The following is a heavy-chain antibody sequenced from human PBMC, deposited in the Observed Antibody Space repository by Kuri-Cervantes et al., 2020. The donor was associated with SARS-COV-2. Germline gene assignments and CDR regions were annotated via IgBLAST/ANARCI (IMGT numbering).Heavy chain of an antibody. CDR2: IYWDDDK. D-gene: IGHD2-15*01. Sequence: SGPTLVKPTQTRMLTCTFSGFSLTSSGVGVGWIRQPPGKALEWLALIYWDDDKRYSPSLKSRLTITKDTSKNQVVLTMTNMDPVDTATYYCAHRRRVYCSGGSCYFAFDIWGQGTTVTGSS. CDR3: AHRRRVYCSGGSCYFAFDI. J-gene: IGHJ3*02. V-gene: IGHV2-5*02. CDR1: GFSLTSSGVG.